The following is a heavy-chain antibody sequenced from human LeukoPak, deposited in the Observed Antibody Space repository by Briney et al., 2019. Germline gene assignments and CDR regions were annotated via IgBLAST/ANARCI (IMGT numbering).Heavy chain of an antibody. D-gene: IGHD3-22*01. V-gene: IGHV3-48*01. CDR1: GYTFTSYD. CDR3: ARDHHRRLYDSQARDVFDI. Sequence: ASVKVSCKASGYTFTSYDINWVRQAPGKGLEWVSYITSSSSTIHYADSVKGRFTISRDNAKNSLYLQMHSLRAEDTAVYYCARDHHRRLYDSQARDVFDIWGQGTMVTVSS. CDR2: ITSSSSTI. J-gene: IGHJ3*02.